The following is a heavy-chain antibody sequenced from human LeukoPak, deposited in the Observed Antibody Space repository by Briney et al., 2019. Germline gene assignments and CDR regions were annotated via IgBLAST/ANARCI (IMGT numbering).Heavy chain of an antibody. D-gene: IGHD6-19*01. J-gene: IGHJ4*02. Sequence: SVKVSCKASGGIFGSFTISWVRQAPGQGLEWVGGIIPDLGTANYAQRFQGRVTITADESTSTASMELSSLRSEDTAVYYCARGTSVAPDYWGQGTLVTVSS. CDR1: GGIFGSFT. V-gene: IGHV1-69*13. CDR3: ARGTSVAPDY. CDR2: IIPDLGTA.